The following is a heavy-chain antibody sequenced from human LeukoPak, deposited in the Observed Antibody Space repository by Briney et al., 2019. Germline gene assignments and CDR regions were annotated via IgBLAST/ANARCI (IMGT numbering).Heavy chain of an antibody. Sequence: GGSLRLSCAASGFTFSSYWMSWVRQAPGKGLEWVASIKQDGSEKYYVDSVEGRFTISRDNAKNSLYLQMNSLRAEDTAVYYCASRGFSITMIDGETPFDYWGQGTLVTVSS. CDR1: GFTFSSYW. CDR2: IKQDGSEK. V-gene: IGHV3-7*01. J-gene: IGHJ4*02. D-gene: IGHD3-22*01. CDR3: ASRGFSITMIDGETPFDY.